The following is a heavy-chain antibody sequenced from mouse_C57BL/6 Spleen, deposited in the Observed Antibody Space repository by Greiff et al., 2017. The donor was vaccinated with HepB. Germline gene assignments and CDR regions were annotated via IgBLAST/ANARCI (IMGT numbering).Heavy chain of an antibody. CDR1: GFTFSSYA. J-gene: IGHJ1*03. D-gene: IGHD3-1*01. V-gene: IGHV5-4*01. CDR2: ISDGGSYT. CDR3: ARDPGLRGGVYWYFDV. Sequence: EVKLVESGGGLVKPGGSLKLSCAASGFTFSSYAMSWVRQTPEKRLEWVATISDGGSYTYYPDNVKGRFTISRDNAKNNLYLQMSHLKSEDTAMYYCARDPGLRGGVYWYFDVWGTGTTVTVSS.